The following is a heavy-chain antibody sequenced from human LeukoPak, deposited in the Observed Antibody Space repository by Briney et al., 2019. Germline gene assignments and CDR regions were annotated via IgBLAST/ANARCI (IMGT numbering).Heavy chain of an antibody. Sequence: SQTLSLTCTVSGGSISSGDYSWSWIRQPPGKGLEWIGYIYYSGSTYYNPSLKSRVTISVDTSKNQFSLKLSSVTAADTAVYYCARDKGRSIAARGIDAFDIWGQGTMVTVSS. CDR2: IYYSGST. J-gene: IGHJ3*02. CDR1: GGSISSGDYS. D-gene: IGHD6-6*01. V-gene: IGHV4-30-4*01. CDR3: ARDKGRSIAARGIDAFDI.